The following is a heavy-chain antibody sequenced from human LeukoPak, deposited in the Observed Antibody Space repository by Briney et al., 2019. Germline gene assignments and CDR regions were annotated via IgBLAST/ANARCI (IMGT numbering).Heavy chain of an antibody. CDR2: ISGSGVMT. J-gene: IGHJ4*02. Sequence: GGSLRLSCAASGFTFSDYYMSWIRQAPGKGLEWVATISGSGVMTYYADSVKGRFTVSGDHSKNTLYLQMSSLTAADTAVYYCAKDRSIGTYYTFDHWGQGTLVIVSS. CDR3: AKDRSIGTYYTFDH. CDR1: GFTFSDYY. V-gene: IGHV3-23*01. D-gene: IGHD1-26*01.